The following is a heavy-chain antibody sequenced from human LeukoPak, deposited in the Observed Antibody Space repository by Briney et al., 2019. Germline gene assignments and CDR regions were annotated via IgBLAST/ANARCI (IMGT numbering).Heavy chain of an antibody. CDR1: GFTFSRYW. CDR2: IKHDGSET. V-gene: IGHV3-7*01. J-gene: IGHJ4*02. D-gene: IGHD4-17*01. CDR3: ARGDDYGGYKHDYFDY. Sequence: GGSLRLSCAASGFTFSRYWMSWVRQAPGKGLESVANIKHDGSETFYVDSVKGRFTISRDNAKNSLYVQMNSLRAEDTAVYYCARGDDYGGYKHDYFDYWGQGTLVTVSS.